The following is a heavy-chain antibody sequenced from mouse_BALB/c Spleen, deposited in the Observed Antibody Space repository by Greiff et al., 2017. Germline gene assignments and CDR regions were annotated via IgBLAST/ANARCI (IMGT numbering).Heavy chain of an antibody. CDR1: GFTFSDYY. CDR2: ISDGGSYT. D-gene: IGHD1-1*02. V-gene: IGHV5-4*02. J-gene: IGHJ4*01. CDR3: ARAPYGVYAMDY. Sequence: EVKLVESGGGLVKPGGSLKLSCAASGFTFSDYYMYWVRQTPEKRLEWVATISDGGSYTYYPDSVKGRFTISRDNAKNNLYLQMSSLKSEDTAMYYCARAPYGVYAMDYWGQGTSVTVSS.